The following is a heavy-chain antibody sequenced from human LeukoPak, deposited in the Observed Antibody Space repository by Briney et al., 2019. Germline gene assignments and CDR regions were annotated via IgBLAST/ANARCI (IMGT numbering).Heavy chain of an antibody. CDR2: SSSSSSPI. D-gene: IGHD6-19*01. CDR1: GFTFSSYS. V-gene: IGHV3-48*01. CDR3: ARSGHSNGWYSFDY. J-gene: IGHJ4*02. Sequence: GGSLRLSCAASGFTFSSYSMNWVRQAPGKGLEWVSYSSSSSSPIYYADSVKGRFTISRDNAKNSLYLQMNSLRAEDTAVYYCARSGHSNGWYSFDYWGLGALVTVSS.